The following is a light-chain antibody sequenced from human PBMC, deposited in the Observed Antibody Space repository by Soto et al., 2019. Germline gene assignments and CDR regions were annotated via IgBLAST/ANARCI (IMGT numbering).Light chain of an antibody. Sequence: IQLTQSPSSLSASVGDRVTITCRASQGISSYLNWYQQKPGKAPKLLIYAASSLQSGVPSRFSGSGSGTDFTLTISSLQPEDFATYYCQQSYSTLLTFGGGTKVDIK. CDR2: AAS. CDR3: QQSYSTLLT. CDR1: QGISSY. V-gene: IGKV1-39*01. J-gene: IGKJ4*01.